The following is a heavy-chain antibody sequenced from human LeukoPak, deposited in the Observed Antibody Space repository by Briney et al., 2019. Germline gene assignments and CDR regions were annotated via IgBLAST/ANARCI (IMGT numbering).Heavy chain of an antibody. V-gene: IGHV3-7*01. CDR1: GFTFSNYW. Sequence: PGGSLRLSCAASGFTFSNYWMSWVRQAPGKGLEWVANIKQDGSEKYYVDSVRGRFTISRDNAKNSLDLQMNGLRAEDTAVYYCARERRSSTHAFDIWGQGTMVTVSS. J-gene: IGHJ3*02. D-gene: IGHD6-13*01. CDR3: ARERRSSTHAFDI. CDR2: IKQDGSEK.